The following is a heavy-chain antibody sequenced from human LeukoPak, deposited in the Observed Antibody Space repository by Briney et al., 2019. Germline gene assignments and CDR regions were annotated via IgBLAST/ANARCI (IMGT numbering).Heavy chain of an antibody. D-gene: IGHD3-22*01. CDR3: TTAPYYDVTGYPYYFED. J-gene: IGHJ4*02. Sequence: ASVRVSCKVSGYTLNELSPHWVRQIPGIGLEWMGGFDPEDAKTIYALKFQGRVTMTEDTSTDTAYMELSSLRFEDTAVYYCTTAPYYDVTGYPYYFEDWGQGTLVTVSS. CDR2: FDPEDAKT. CDR1: GYTLNELS. V-gene: IGHV1-24*01.